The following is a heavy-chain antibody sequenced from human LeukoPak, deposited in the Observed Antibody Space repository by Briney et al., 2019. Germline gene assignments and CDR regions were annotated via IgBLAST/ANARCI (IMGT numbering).Heavy chain of an antibody. J-gene: IGHJ4*02. CDR1: GYTFTAYY. Sequence: ASVKVSCKASGYTFTAYYIYWVRQAPGQGLEWMGWINPNNGATNYAQKFQGRVTVTRDTSITTAYMDLGRLTPDDTAVYYCARAYTSPNGPFWGQGTLVTVSS. D-gene: IGHD2-2*01. V-gene: IGHV1-2*02. CDR3: ARAYTSPNGPF. CDR2: INPNNGAT.